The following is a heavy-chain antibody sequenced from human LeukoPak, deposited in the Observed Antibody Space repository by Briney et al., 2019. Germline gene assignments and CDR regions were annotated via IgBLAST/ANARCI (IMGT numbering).Heavy chain of an antibody. D-gene: IGHD2-15*01. CDR3: ARSTYCSGGSCSHNWFDP. CDR1: GFTFSSYS. V-gene: IGHV3-21*01. Sequence: PGGSLRLSCAASGFTFSSYSMNWVRQAPGKGLEWVSSISSSSSYIYYADSVKGRFTISRDNAKNSLYLQMNSLRAEDTAVYYCARSTYCSGGSCSHNWFDPWGQGTLVTVSS. J-gene: IGHJ5*02. CDR2: ISSSSSYI.